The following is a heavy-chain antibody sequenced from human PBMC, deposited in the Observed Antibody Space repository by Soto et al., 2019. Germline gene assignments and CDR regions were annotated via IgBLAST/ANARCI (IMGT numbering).Heavy chain of an antibody. Sequence: GASVKVSCKASGYTFTGYYMHWVRQAPGQGLEWMGWINPNSGGTNYAQKFQGRVTMTRDTSISTAYMELSRLRSDDTAVYYCASRGFFGVVNALPYGMDVWGQGTTVTVSS. CDR3: ASRGFFGVVNALPYGMDV. CDR1: GYTFTGYY. CDR2: INPNSGGT. J-gene: IGHJ6*02. V-gene: IGHV1-2*02. D-gene: IGHD3-3*01.